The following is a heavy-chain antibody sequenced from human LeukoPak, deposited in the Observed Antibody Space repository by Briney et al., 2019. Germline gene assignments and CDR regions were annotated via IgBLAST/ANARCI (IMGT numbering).Heavy chain of an antibody. CDR3: TRVGCSGGSCYSTQYFQH. D-gene: IGHD2-15*01. CDR1: GFTFGDYA. J-gene: IGHJ1*01. CDR2: IRSKVYGGTT. Sequence: GGSLRLSCTASGFTFGDYAMSWVRQAPGKGLEWVGFIRSKVYGGTTEYAASVKGRFTISRDDSKSIAYLQMNSLKTEDTAVYYCTRVGCSGGSCYSTQYFQHWGQGTLVTVSS. V-gene: IGHV3-49*04.